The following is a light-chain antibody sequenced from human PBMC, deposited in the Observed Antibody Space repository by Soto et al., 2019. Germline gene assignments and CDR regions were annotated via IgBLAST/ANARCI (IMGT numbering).Light chain of an antibody. CDR1: SSDIGGYTY. J-gene: IGLJ1*01. CDR3: SSYTVSSTYA. V-gene: IGLV2-14*01. Sequence: QSVLTQPASVSGSPGQSITISCTGTSSDIGGYTYVSWYQQHPGKAPKLMIFDVTNRPSGVSNRFSGSKSGNTASLTISGLQADDEADYYCSSYTVSSTYAFGTGTKSPS. CDR2: DVT.